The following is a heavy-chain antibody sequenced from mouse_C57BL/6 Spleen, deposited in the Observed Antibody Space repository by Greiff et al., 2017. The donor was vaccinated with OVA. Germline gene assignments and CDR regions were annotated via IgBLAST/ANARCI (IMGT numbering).Heavy chain of an antibody. D-gene: IGHD1-1*01. Sequence: QVHVKQPGAELVKPGASVKLSCKASGYTFTSYWMPWVKQRPGRGLEWIGRIDPNSGGTKYNAKFKSKATLTVDKPSRTAYMQLSSLTSEDSAVYYCASGSTTVEATDYWGQGTTLTVSS. CDR3: ASGSTTVEATDY. CDR1: GYTFTSYW. CDR2: IDPNSGGT. V-gene: IGHV1-72*01. J-gene: IGHJ2*01.